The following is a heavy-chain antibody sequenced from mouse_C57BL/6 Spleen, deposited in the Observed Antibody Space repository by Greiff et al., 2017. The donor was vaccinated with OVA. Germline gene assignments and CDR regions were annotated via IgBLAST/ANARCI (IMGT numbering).Heavy chain of an antibody. CDR3: ARDSSGYAMDY. Sequence: VQLQESGAELVKPGASVKISCKASGYAFSSYWMNWVKQRPGKGLEWIGQIYPGDGDTNYNGKFKGKATLTADKSSSTAYMQLSSLTSEDSAVYFCARDSSGYAMDYWGQGTSVTVSS. CDR1: GYAFSSYW. V-gene: IGHV1-80*01. CDR2: IYPGDGDT. J-gene: IGHJ4*01. D-gene: IGHD3-2*02.